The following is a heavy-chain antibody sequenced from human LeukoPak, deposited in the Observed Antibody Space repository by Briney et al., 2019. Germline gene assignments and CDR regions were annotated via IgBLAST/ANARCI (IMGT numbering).Heavy chain of an antibody. D-gene: IGHD4-17*01. Sequence: GGSLRLSCAASGFTFSNAWMSWVRQAPGKGLEWVGRIKSKTDGGTTDYAAPVKGRFTVSRDDSKNTLYLQMNSLRTEDTAVYYCARSLHDYGYTSTGQGYWGQGTLVTVSS. CDR3: ARSLHDYGYTSTGQGY. CDR2: IKSKTDGGTT. J-gene: IGHJ4*02. CDR1: GFTFSNAW. V-gene: IGHV3-15*05.